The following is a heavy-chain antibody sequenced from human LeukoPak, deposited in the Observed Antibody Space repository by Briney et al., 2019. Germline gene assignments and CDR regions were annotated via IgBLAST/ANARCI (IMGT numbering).Heavy chain of an antibody. CDR3: AKVGLRFLEWLFGYLDY. J-gene: IGHJ4*02. CDR1: GFTFSSYA. CDR2: ISGGGGST. D-gene: IGHD3-3*01. V-gene: IGHV3-23*01. Sequence: GGSLRLSCAASGFTFSSYAMSWVRQAPGKGLEWVSAISGGGGSTYYADSVKGRFTISRDNAKNSLHLQMNSLRAEDTAVYYCAKVGLRFLEWLFGYLDYWGQGTLVTVSS.